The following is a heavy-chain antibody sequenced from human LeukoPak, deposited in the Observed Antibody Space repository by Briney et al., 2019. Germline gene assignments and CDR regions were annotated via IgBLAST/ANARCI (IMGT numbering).Heavy chain of an antibody. CDR3: AGTPLPLPNFDY. CDR1: GGSISSYY. Sequence: SETLSLTCTVSGGSISSYYWSWIRQPPGKGLEWIGYIYYSGSTNYNPSLKSRVTISVDTSKNQFSLKLSSVTAADTAVYYCAGTPLPLPNFDYWGQGTLVTVSS. J-gene: IGHJ4*02. D-gene: IGHD2-2*01. V-gene: IGHV4-59*12. CDR2: IYYSGST.